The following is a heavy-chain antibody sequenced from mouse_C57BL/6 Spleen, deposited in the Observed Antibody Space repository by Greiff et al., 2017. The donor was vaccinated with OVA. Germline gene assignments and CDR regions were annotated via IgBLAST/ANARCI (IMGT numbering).Heavy chain of an antibody. J-gene: IGHJ3*01. CDR1: GYTFTDYY. CDR2: INPNNGGT. V-gene: IGHV1-26*01. CDR3: ATPYDGYSWFAY. Sequence: EVQLQQSGPELVKPGASVKISCKASGYTFTDYYMNWVKQSHGKSLEWIGDINPNNGGTSYNQKFKGKATLTVDKSSSTAYMELRSLTSEDSAVYYCATPYDGYSWFAYWGQGTLVTVSA. D-gene: IGHD2-3*01.